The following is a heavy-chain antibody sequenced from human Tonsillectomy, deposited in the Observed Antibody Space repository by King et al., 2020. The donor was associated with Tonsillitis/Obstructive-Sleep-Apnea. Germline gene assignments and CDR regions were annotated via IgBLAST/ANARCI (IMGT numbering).Heavy chain of an antibody. Sequence: VQLVESGGGLVQPGGSLRLSCAASGFTFSSYAMSWVRQAPGKGLEWVSAISGSGGSTYYADSVKGRFTISRDNSKNTLYLQMNSLRAADTAVYYCAKDPYYDSSVYYFGRLNYFDYWGQGTLVTVSS. J-gene: IGHJ4*02. CDR2: ISGSGGST. D-gene: IGHD3-22*01. CDR3: AKDPYYDSSVYYFGRLNYFDY. CDR1: GFTFSSYA. V-gene: IGHV3-23*04.